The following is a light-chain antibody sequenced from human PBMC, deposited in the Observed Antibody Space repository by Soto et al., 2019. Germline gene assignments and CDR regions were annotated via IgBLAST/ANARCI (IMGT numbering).Light chain of an antibody. J-gene: IGLJ1*01. CDR1: NSGSKS. V-gene: IGLV3-21*02. CDR2: DDS. Sequence: SYELTQPPSVSVAPGQTARITCGGNNSGSKSVHWYQQKPRQAPGLVVYDDSDRPSGIPERFSGSNSGNTAILTIRRVEAGDEADYYCRVWDSSSDHYVFGTGTQLTVL. CDR3: RVWDSSSDHYV.